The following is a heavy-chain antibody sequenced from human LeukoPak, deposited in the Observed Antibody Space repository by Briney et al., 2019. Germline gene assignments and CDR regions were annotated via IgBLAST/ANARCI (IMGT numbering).Heavy chain of an antibody. J-gene: IGHJ6*02. CDR1: GGTFSSYA. CDR3: ARVRPYYGSGGYYLRYYYYGMDV. Sequence: GASVKVSCKASGGTFSSYAISWVRQAPGQGLEWMGGIIPIFGTANYAQKFQGRVTITADESTSTAYMELSSLRSEDTAVYYCARVRPYYGSGGYYLRYYYYGMDVWGQGTTVTVSS. CDR2: IIPIFGTA. V-gene: IGHV1-69*13. D-gene: IGHD3-10*01.